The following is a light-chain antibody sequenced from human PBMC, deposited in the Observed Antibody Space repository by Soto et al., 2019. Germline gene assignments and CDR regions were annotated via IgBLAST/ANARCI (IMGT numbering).Light chain of an antibody. J-gene: IGKJ1*01. CDR3: QQRSEWPRT. CDR2: DAS. V-gene: IGKV3-11*01. CDR1: QSISSS. Sequence: IVLTQSPATLSLSPEERATLSCRASQSISSSLAWYQQKPGQAPRLLIYDASTRATGFPARFSGSGSGTDFTLTICSLEPEDFAVYYCQQRSEWPRTFGQGTKVDIK.